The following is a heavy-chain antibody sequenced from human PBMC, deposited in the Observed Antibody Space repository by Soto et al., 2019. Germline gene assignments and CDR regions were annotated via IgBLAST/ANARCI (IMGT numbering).Heavy chain of an antibody. J-gene: IGHJ3*02. CDR3: ASQLGYCSGGSCHPAFDI. D-gene: IGHD2-15*01. CDR1: GGSISSSSYY. CDR2: IYYSGST. Sequence: QLQLQESGPGLVKPSETLSLTCTVSGGSISSSSYYWGWIRQPPGKGLEWIGSIYYSGSTYYNPSLKSRVTISVDTSKNQFSLKLSSVTAADTAVYYCASQLGYCSGGSCHPAFDIWGQGTMVTVSS. V-gene: IGHV4-39*01.